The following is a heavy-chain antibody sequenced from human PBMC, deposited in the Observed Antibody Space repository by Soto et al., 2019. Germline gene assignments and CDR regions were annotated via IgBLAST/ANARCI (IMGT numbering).Heavy chain of an antibody. D-gene: IGHD1-20*01. J-gene: IGHJ4*02. CDR3: ARGRYWDY. Sequence: QVHLVQSGAEVKKPGASVKVSCKGSGYAFTTYGITWVRQAPGQGLEWMGWISAHNGNTNYAQKLQGRVTVTRDTSTSTAYMELRSPRSDDTAVYYCARGRYWDYWGQGALVTVSS. CDR2: ISAHNGNT. CDR1: GYAFTTYG. V-gene: IGHV1-18*01.